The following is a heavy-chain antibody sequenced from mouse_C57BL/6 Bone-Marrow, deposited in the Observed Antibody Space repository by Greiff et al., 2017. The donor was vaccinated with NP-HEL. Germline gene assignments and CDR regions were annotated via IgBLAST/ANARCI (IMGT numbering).Heavy chain of an antibody. CDR1: GFTFSSYG. D-gene: IGHD2-2*01. V-gene: IGHV5-6*01. CDR3: ARSTMVTTYYAMDY. J-gene: IGHJ4*01. Sequence: EVQVVESGGDLVKPGGSLKLSCAASGFTFSSYGMSWVRQTPDKRLEWVATISSGGSYTYYPDSVKGRFTISRDNAKNTLYLQMSSLKSEDTAMYHCARSTMVTTYYAMDYWGQGTSVTVSS. CDR2: ISSGGSYT.